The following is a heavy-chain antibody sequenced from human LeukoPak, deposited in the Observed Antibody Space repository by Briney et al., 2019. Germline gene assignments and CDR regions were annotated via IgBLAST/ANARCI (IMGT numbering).Heavy chain of an antibody. V-gene: IGHV4-61*02. J-gene: IGHJ4*02. Sequence: PSETLSLTCTVSGGSISSGSYYWSWIRQPAGKGLEWIGRIYTSVSTNYNPSLKSRVTISVDTSKNQCSLKLSSVTAADTAVYYCARCSGYCSGGSCYQGFDYWGQGTLVTVSS. CDR2: IYTSVST. D-gene: IGHD2-15*01. CDR3: ARCSGYCSGGSCYQGFDY. CDR1: GGSISSGSYY.